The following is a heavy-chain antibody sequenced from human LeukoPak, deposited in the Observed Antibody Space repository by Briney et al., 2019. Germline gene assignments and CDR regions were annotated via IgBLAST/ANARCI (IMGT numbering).Heavy chain of an antibody. Sequence: PSETLSLTCTVSGGSISSYYWSWIRQPPGKGLEWIGYIYYSGSTYYNPSLKSRVTISVDTSRNQFSLKLSSVTAADTAVYYCARYYYDITAYDYWGQGTLVTVSS. CDR2: IYYSGST. J-gene: IGHJ4*02. D-gene: IGHD3-22*01. CDR3: ARYYYDITAYDY. CDR1: GGSISSYY. V-gene: IGHV4-59*08.